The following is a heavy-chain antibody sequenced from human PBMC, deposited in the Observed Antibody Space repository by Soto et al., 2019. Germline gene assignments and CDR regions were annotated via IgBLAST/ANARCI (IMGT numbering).Heavy chain of an antibody. D-gene: IGHD3-22*01. CDR3: ARHCGDYYDSSGSDY. V-gene: IGHV5-51*01. Sequence: PGGSLKLSCKGSGYRFTSYWIGWVRQMPGKGLEWMGIIYPGDSDTRYSPSFQGQVTISADKSISTAYLQWSSLKASDTAMYYCARHCGDYYDSSGSDYWGQGTLVTVSS. CDR2: IYPGDSDT. J-gene: IGHJ4*02. CDR1: GYRFTSYW.